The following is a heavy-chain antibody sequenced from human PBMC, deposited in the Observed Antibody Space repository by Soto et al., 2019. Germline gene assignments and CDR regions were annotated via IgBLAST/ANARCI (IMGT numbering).Heavy chain of an antibody. CDR2: INMDGTRT. V-gene: IGHV3-74*01. CDR1: GFTFSGDW. CDR3: ARGPRGLYHHDY. D-gene: IGHD2-2*01. J-gene: IGHJ4*02. Sequence: EVQLVESGGGLVQPGGSLRLSCAASGFTFSGDWMHWVRQAAGKGLVWVSRINMDGTRTNYADSVKGRFTISRDNAKNTLYLQMDSLGVDDTAVYFCARGPRGLYHHDYWGQGALGTVSS.